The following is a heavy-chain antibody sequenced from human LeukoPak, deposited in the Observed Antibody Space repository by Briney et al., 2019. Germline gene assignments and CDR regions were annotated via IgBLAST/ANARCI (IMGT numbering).Heavy chain of an antibody. J-gene: IGHJ4*02. V-gene: IGHV3-21*01. CDR1: GFTFSSYS. Sequence: GGSLRLSCAASGFTFSSYSMNWVRQARGKGLEWVSSISSSSSYIYYADSVKGRFTISRDNAKNSLYLQMNSLRAEDTAVYYCAREQLWLLTDYWGQGILVTVSS. D-gene: IGHD5-18*01. CDR2: ISSSSSYI. CDR3: AREQLWLLTDY.